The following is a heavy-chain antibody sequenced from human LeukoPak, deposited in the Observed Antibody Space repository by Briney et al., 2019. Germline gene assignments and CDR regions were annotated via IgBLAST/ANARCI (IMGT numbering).Heavy chain of an antibody. CDR2: ISGSGGST. V-gene: IGHV3-23*01. CDR3: AKDRQYQLEKDYFDY. Sequence: PGGSLGLSCAASGFTFSSYAMSWVRQAPGKGLEWVSAISGSGGSTYYADSVKGRFTISRDNSKNTLYLQMNSLRAEDTAVYYCAKDRQYQLEKDYFDYWGQGTLVTVSS. CDR1: GFTFSSYA. D-gene: IGHD2-2*01. J-gene: IGHJ4*02.